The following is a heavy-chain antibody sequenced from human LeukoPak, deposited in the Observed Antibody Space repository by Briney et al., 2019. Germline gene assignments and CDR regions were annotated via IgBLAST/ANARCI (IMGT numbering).Heavy chain of an antibody. V-gene: IGHV1-69*04. CDR2: IIPILGIA. CDR3: ASSAAGTNNWFDP. D-gene: IGHD6-13*01. J-gene: IGHJ5*02. CDR1: GGTFSSYA. Sequence: GASVKVSCKASGGTFSSYAISWVRQAPGQGLEWMGRIIPILGIANYAQKFQGRVTITADKSTSTAYMELSSLRSEDTAVYYCASSAAGTNNWFDPWGQGTLVTVSS.